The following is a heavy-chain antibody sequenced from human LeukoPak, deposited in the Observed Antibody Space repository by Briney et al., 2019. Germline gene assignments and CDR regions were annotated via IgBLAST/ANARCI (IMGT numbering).Heavy chain of an antibody. CDR3: ARDFEWELPFDY. CDR2: ISYDGSNK. J-gene: IGHJ4*02. D-gene: IGHD1-26*01. Sequence: GRSLRLSCAASGFTFSSYGMHWVRQAPGKGLEWVAVISYDGSNKYYADSVKGRFTISRDNAKNSLYLQMNSLRAEDTAVYYCARDFEWELPFDYWGQGTLVTVSS. CDR1: GFTFSSYG. V-gene: IGHV3-30*03.